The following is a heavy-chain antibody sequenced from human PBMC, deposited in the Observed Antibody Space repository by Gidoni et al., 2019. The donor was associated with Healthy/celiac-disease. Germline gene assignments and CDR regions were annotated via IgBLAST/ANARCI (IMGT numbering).Heavy chain of an antibody. CDR1: GRSISSGGYY. Sequence: QVQLQESGPGLVKPSQTLSLTCTVSGRSISSGGYYWSWIRQHPGKGLEWIGYIYYSGSTYYNPSLKSRVTISVDTSKNQFSLKLSSVTAADTAVYYCARAPGYCSSTSCYTPTYYYGMDVWGQGTTVTVSS. D-gene: IGHD2-2*02. CDR3: ARAPGYCSSTSCYTPTYYYGMDV. V-gene: IGHV4-31*03. J-gene: IGHJ6*02. CDR2: IYYSGST.